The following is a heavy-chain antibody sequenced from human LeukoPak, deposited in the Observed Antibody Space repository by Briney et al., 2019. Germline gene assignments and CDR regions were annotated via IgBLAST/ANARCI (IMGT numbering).Heavy chain of an antibody. D-gene: IGHD3-3*01. Sequence: GASVKVSCKASGYTFTSYDINWVRQATGQGLEWMGWMNPNSGNTGYAQKFQGRVTITRNTSISTAYMELSSLRSEDTAVYYCARGVYDFWSGYNYNYWGQGTLVTVSS. J-gene: IGHJ4*02. CDR2: MNPNSGNT. CDR3: ARGVYDFWSGYNYNY. V-gene: IGHV1-8*03. CDR1: GYTFTSYD.